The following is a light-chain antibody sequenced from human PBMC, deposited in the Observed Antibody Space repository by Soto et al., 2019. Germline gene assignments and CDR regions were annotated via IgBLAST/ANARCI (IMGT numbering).Light chain of an antibody. Sequence: EILMTKSPATLSVSPGERATLSCRASQRVSPNVAWYQQRPGQPPRLLIFGASTRATGIPGRFSGSGSGTDFTLTISSLQPEDVATYYCQKYNSAPWTFGQGTKVDIK. CDR3: QKYNSAPWT. CDR1: QRVSPN. J-gene: IGKJ1*01. V-gene: IGKV3-15*01. CDR2: GAS.